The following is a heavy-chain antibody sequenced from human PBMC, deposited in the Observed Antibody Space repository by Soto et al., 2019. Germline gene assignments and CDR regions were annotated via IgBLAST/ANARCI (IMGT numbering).Heavy chain of an antibody. Sequence: EVQLVESGGGLVKPGGSLRLSCAASGFTFSNAWMSWVRQAPGKGLEWVVRIKSKTDGGTTDYAAPVKGRFTISRDDSKNTLYLQMNSLKTEDTAVYYCTTDDYTPPYWGQGTLVTVSS. D-gene: IGHD4-4*01. V-gene: IGHV3-15*01. CDR2: IKSKTDGGTT. CDR1: GFTFSNAW. J-gene: IGHJ4*02. CDR3: TTDDYTPPY.